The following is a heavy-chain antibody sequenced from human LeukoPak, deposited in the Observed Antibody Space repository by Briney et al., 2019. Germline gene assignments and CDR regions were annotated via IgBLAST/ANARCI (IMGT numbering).Heavy chain of an antibody. Sequence: SETLSLTCTVSGYSVSTGYYWGWIRQSPGKGLEWIGYISYSGSTYYNPSLKSRVTISVDTSKNQFSLKLSSVTAADTAVFYCARVNWNYYFDYWGQGTLVTVSS. D-gene: IGHD1-7*01. V-gene: IGHV4-38-2*02. CDR1: GYSVSTGYY. J-gene: IGHJ4*02. CDR2: ISYSGST. CDR3: ARVNWNYYFDY.